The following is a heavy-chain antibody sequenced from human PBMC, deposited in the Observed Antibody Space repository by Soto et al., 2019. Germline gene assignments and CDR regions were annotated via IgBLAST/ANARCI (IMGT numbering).Heavy chain of an antibody. CDR2: VWYDGTNK. CDR3: ARGGYCIGSTCSVFDY. D-gene: IGHD2-15*01. V-gene: IGHV3-33*01. J-gene: IGHJ4*02. Sequence: QAQLVESGGGVVQPGRSLRLSCAASGFTFSTYVMHWVRQAPGKGLGWVADVWYDGTNKHYADSVKGRFTITRDNSKNTLYLQMNSLRAEDTAVYDCARGGYCIGSTCSVFDYWGQGTLVTVSS. CDR1: GFTFSTYV.